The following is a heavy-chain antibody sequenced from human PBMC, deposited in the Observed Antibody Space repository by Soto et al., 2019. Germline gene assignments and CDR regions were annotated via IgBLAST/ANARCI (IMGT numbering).Heavy chain of an antibody. D-gene: IGHD3-3*02. J-gene: IGHJ6*01. CDR3: ARDKARQQLGGNYYYIMDV. CDR2: IMPVFPTP. V-gene: IGHV1-69*12. CDR1: GGTFRTSA. Sequence: QVQLVQSGAEVKKPGSSVKVSCKTSGGTFRTSAISWVRQAPGQGLEWMGGIMPVFPTPDYAQKFQGRVTITADESTSTAYMELSSLRSEDTAVYYCARDKARQQLGGNYYYIMDVWGQGTTVTVSS.